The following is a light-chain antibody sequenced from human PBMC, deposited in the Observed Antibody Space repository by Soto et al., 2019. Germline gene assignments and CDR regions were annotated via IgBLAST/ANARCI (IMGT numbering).Light chain of an antibody. V-gene: IGKV1-39*01. CDR2: AAS. CDR3: QQSYSTPFT. Sequence: DIQMTQSPSSLSASVGDRVTITCRASQSISSYLNWYQQKPGKAPKLLIYAASSLQSGVPSRFSGSGSGTDFTLTISSLQHEDFAPYYCQQSYSTPFTFGPGTKVDIK. CDR1: QSISSY. J-gene: IGKJ3*01.